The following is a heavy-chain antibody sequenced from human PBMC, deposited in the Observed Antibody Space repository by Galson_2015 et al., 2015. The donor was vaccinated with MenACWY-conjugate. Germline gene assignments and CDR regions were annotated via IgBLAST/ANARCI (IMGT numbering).Heavy chain of an antibody. CDR3: ARPGGDYEQRTFFDY. CDR2: IIPVFHTT. J-gene: IGHJ4*02. D-gene: IGHD4-17*01. CDR1: GDSFNTYS. V-gene: IGHV1-69*13. Sequence: SVKVSCKASGDSFNTYSFNWIRQAPGQGPEWLGGIIPVFHTTDYAQRFQGRLTITADESTSTVYMELSSLRSDDTAIYYCARPGGDYEQRTFFDYWGQGTLDTVSS.